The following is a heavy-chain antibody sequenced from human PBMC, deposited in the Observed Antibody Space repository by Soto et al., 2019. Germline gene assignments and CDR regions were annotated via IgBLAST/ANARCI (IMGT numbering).Heavy chain of an antibody. Sequence: SDTLSLPCTVSGASISSGDYHWIWIRQYPGMGLEWIGYVHYSGSAHNNPSLKSRVTISVDTSKNEFSLRLSSVTAADTAVYYCARLSPPYYGSGSYFLSWYNWFDPWGQGTLVTVSS. CDR1: GASISSGDYH. D-gene: IGHD3-10*01. CDR3: ARLSPPYYGSGSYFLSWYNWFDP. V-gene: IGHV4-61*08. J-gene: IGHJ5*02. CDR2: VHYSGSA.